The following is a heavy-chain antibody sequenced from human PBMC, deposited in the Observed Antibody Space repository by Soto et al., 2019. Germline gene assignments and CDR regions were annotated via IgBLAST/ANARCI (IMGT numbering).Heavy chain of an antibody. J-gene: IGHJ4*02. CDR2: IWYDGSNK. CDR3: ARDNKDYLPDY. CDR1: GFTFSSYG. D-gene: IGHD4-17*01. Sequence: PGGSLRLSWAASGFTFSSYGMHWVRQAPGKGLEWVAVIWYDGSNKYYADSVKGRFTISRDNSKNTLYLQMNSLRAEDTAVYYCARDNKDYLPDYWGQGTLVTVSS. V-gene: IGHV3-33*01.